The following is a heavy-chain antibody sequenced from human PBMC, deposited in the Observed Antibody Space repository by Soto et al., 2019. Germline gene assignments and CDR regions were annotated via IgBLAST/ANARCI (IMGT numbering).Heavy chain of an antibody. CDR3: ARVRDLGGDYYYYYYMDV. CDR2: IYHSGST. CDR1: SGSICSSNW. V-gene: IGHV4-4*02. D-gene: IGHD2-21*02. Sequence: SSETLSLTCAVSSGSICSSNWWSWVRQPPGKGLEWIGEIYHSGSTNYNPSLKSRVTISVDKSKNQFSLKLSSVTAADTAVYYCARVRDLGGDYYYYYYMDVWGKGTTVTVSS. J-gene: IGHJ6*03.